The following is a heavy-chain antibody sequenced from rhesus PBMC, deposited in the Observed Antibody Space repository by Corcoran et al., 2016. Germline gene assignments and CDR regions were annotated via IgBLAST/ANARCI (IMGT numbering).Heavy chain of an antibody. V-gene: IGHV4S2*01. Sequence: QVQLQESGPGLVKPSETLTLTCAVSGASITTYYWSWIRQSPRQGLEWIGRLHGSVGDTDYSPSLKSLVTISIDTSKNQLSRKLTSVTAADTAVYFCAKLISSWNNPACDFWGQGLRVTVSS. CDR2: LHGSVGDT. D-gene: IGHD1-20*01. CDR1: GASITTYY. CDR3: AKLISSWNNPACDF. J-gene: IGHJ3*01.